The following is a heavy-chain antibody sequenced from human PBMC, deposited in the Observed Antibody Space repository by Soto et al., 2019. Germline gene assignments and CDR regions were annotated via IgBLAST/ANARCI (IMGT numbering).Heavy chain of an antibody. CDR2: ISWNSVSI. V-gene: IGHV3-9*01. CDR3: AKDMWDIVVLVAATTGPMDV. CDR1: GFSFDDYA. J-gene: IGHJ6*03. D-gene: IGHD2-15*01. Sequence: GGSLRLSCAASGFSFDDYAMHWVRQAPGKGLEWVSGISWNSVSIGYADSVKGRFTISRDNAKNSLYLQMNSLRAEDTALYFCAKDMWDIVVLVAATTGPMDVWGKGTTVTVSS.